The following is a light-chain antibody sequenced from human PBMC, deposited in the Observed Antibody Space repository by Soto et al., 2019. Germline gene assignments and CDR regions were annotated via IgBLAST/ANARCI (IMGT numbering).Light chain of an antibody. CDR3: CSHAGSSTLV. Sequence: QSALTQPASVSGSPGQSITISCTGTSSDVGSYNLVSWYQQHPGKAPKLMIYEVSKRPSGVSNRFSGSKPGNTASLTISGLQAEDEADYYCCSHAGSSTLVFGGGTKLTVL. V-gene: IGLV2-23*02. J-gene: IGLJ2*01. CDR2: EVS. CDR1: SSDVGSYNL.